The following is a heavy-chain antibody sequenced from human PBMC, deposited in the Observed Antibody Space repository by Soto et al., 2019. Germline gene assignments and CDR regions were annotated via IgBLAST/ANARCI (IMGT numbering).Heavy chain of an antibody. CDR3: AKAAAIAAAGWAYFDY. J-gene: IGHJ4*02. Sequence: EVQLLESGGGLVQPGGSLRLSCAASGFTFTSYAMSWVRQAPGKGLEWVSAISGSGGRTYYADSVKGRFTISRDNSKNSMYLQMKSLRAEDTAVYYCAKAAAIAAAGWAYFDYCGQGAMVIVSS. CDR1: GFTFTSYA. CDR2: ISGSGGRT. D-gene: IGHD6-13*01. V-gene: IGHV3-23*01.